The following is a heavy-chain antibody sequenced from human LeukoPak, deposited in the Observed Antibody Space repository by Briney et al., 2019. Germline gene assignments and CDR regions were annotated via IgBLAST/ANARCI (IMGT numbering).Heavy chain of an antibody. D-gene: IGHD7-27*01. CDR2: IRYDGSNK. V-gene: IGHV3-30*02. Sequence: GGSLRLSCAASGFTFSSYGMHWVRQAPGKGLEGVAFIRYDGSNKYYAHSVKGRFTISRDSSKNTLYLKMNSLRAEDTAVYYCAKDQRGNYFDYWGQGTLVTVSS. CDR3: AKDQRGNYFDY. CDR1: GFTFSSYG. J-gene: IGHJ4*02.